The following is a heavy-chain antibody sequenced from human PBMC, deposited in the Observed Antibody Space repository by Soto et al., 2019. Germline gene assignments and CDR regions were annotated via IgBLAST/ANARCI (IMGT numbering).Heavy chain of an antibody. D-gene: IGHD3-3*01. CDR1: GYSFTSYW. J-gene: IGHJ6*03. CDR2: IYPGDSDT. V-gene: IGHV5-51*01. CDR3: ARHGQYYDFWSGYRDYYYYMDV. Sequence: GESLKISCKGSGYSFTSYWIGWVRQMPGKGLEWMGIIYPGDSDTRYSPSFQGQVTISADKSISTAYLQWSSLKASDTAMYYCARHGQYYDFWSGYRDYYYYMDVWGKGTTVTVSS.